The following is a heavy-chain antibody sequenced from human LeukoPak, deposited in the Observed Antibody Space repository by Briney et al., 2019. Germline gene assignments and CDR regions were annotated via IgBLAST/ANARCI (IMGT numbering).Heavy chain of an antibody. Sequence: IPSETLSLTCTVSGGSISSSGYYWAWIRQPPGKGLEWIGSIYFSGSTNYNPSLKNRVTISVDTSKNQFSLKLTSLTAADTAVYYCAREDSSGYLGYWGQGTLVTVSS. J-gene: IGHJ4*02. CDR1: GGSISSSGYY. CDR2: IYFSGST. V-gene: IGHV4-39*07. D-gene: IGHD3-22*01. CDR3: AREDSSGYLGY.